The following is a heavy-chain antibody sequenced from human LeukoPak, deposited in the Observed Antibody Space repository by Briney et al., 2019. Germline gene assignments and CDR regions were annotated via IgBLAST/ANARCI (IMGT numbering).Heavy chain of an antibody. V-gene: IGHV4-59*11. Sequence: SETLSLTCTVSGDSISSHYWSWIRQPPGKGLEWIAYIYDTGTTVSNPSLKSRVSMSLDRSKNEFSLQLTSVTAADTGVYYCAGIWYSSGYYFDYWGQGTLVTVYS. CDR2: IYDTGTT. CDR1: GDSISSHY. J-gene: IGHJ4*02. D-gene: IGHD6-19*01. CDR3: AGIWYSSGYYFDY.